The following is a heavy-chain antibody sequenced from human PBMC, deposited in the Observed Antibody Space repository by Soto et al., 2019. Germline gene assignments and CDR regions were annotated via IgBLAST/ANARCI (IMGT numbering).Heavy chain of an antibody. CDR3: AKTVGGYRGSSYYYGMDV. V-gene: IGHV3-30*18. D-gene: IGHD3-16*01. Sequence: GGSLRLSCAASGFTFSSYGMHWVRQAPGKGLEWVAVISYDGSNKYYADSVKGRFTISRDNSKNTLYLQMNSLRAEDTAVYYCAKTVGGYRGSSYYYGMDVWGQGTTVTVSS. CDR2: ISYDGSNK. CDR1: GFTFSSYG. J-gene: IGHJ6*02.